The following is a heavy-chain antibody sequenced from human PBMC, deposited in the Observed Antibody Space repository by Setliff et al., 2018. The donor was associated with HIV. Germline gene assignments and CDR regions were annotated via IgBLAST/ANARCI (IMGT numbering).Heavy chain of an antibody. CDR3: ARVASGYDYGWLDP. CDR1: GFTFSTYW. CDR2: INNDGRKT. Sequence: QTGGSLRLSCAASGFTFSTYWMHWVRQAPGKGLVWVSHINNDGRKTTYADSVKGRFTVSRDNAKNTLYLQMNSLRAEETAVYYCARVASGYDYGWLDPWGQGTLVTVSS. D-gene: IGHD5-12*01. V-gene: IGHV3-74*03. J-gene: IGHJ5*02.